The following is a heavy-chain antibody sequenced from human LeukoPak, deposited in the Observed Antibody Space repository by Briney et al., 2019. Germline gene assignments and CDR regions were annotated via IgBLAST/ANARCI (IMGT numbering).Heavy chain of an antibody. CDR1: GGTFSSYG. CDR2: VIPIFGTE. V-gene: IGHV1-69*13. J-gene: IGHJ6*02. CDR3: ASARRGYSYGGYYYYGMDV. Sequence: SGKVSCKAFGGTFSSYGISWVRQAPGPGVGWMGGVIPIFGTENYAQKVQGRGTSTADEATDKTYMDLSSLRSEDTAVSYCASARRGYSYGGYYYYGMDVWGQGTTATV. D-gene: IGHD5-18*01.